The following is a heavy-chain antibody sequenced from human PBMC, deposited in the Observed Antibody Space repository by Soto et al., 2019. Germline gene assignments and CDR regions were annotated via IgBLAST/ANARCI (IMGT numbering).Heavy chain of an antibody. CDR2: IKSKTDGGKT. V-gene: IGHV3-15*07. D-gene: IGHD2-2*01. CDR3: TTLGYGISNSCHQVGY. J-gene: IGHJ4*02. CDR1: SVSNAW. Sequence: SVSNAWMNWVRQAPGKGLEWVGRIKSKTDGGKTDYPAPVKGRFTISRDDSKNTLYLQMNSLKTEDTAVYYCTTLGYGISNSCHQVGYWGQGTLVTVSS.